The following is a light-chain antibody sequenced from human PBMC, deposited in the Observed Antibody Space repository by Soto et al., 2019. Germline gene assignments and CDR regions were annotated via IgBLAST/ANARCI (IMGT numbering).Light chain of an antibody. V-gene: IGKV3-11*01. CDR1: QSVTNY. Sequence: EIFLTQSPDTLSLSLGERATLTCRASQSVTNYIAWYQQRPGQPPRLLIYDASNMATGVPARFSGTRSETDFTLTISDVEPADFGLYYCQQRLNWPPGFGQGTKVEIK. CDR3: QQRLNWPPG. CDR2: DAS. J-gene: IGKJ1*01.